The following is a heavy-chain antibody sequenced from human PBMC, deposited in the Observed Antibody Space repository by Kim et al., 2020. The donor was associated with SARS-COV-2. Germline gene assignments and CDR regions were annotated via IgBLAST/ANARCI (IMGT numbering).Heavy chain of an antibody. Sequence: AQKIQERVTLTRDMSTSTAYMELSSLRSEDTAVYYCASEGIVATTSRFDYWGQGTLVTVSS. V-gene: IGHV1-58*01. D-gene: IGHD5-12*01. J-gene: IGHJ4*02. CDR3: ASEGIVATTSRFDY.